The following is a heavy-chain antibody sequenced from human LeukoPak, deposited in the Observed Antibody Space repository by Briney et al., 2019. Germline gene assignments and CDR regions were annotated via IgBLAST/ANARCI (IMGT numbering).Heavy chain of an antibody. J-gene: IGHJ4*02. D-gene: IGHD3-3*01. CDR1: GYSFSNYW. Sequence: GESLKISCKGSGYSFSNYWFAWVRQRPGKGLEWMGIIYPSDSDTRHSPSCQGQVTISADNSIRPAYLQWTTLKASDTAIYYCARRAAGVIILDYWGQGTLVTVSS. V-gene: IGHV5-51*01. CDR2: IYPSDSDT. CDR3: ARRAAGVIILDY.